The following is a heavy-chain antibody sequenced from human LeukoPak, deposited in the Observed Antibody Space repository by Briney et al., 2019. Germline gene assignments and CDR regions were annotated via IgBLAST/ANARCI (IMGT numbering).Heavy chain of an antibody. J-gene: IGHJ4*02. CDR2: IKEDGSEK. Sequence: GGSLRLSCAASGFTFSSYAMHWVRQAPGKGLEWVANIKEDGSEKYYVDSVRGRFTISRDNAKYSLYLHMSSLRAEDTAVYYCARVHHSSSWGTDDCWGQGTLVTVSS. D-gene: IGHD6-13*01. CDR3: ARVHHSSSWGTDDC. V-gene: IGHV3-7*01. CDR1: GFTFSSYA.